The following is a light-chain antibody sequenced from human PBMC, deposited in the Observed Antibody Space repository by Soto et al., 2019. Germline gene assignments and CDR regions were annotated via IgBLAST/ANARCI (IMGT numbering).Light chain of an antibody. CDR2: KAS. J-gene: IGKJ1*01. CDR3: QQYNSYSRT. Sequence: DIQMTQSPSTLSASVGDRVTITCLASQSISSWLAWYQQKPGEAPKLLIYKASSLESGVPSRFSGSGSGTEFTLTISSLQPDDFATYYCQQYNSYSRTFGQGTKVDIK. V-gene: IGKV1-5*03. CDR1: QSISSW.